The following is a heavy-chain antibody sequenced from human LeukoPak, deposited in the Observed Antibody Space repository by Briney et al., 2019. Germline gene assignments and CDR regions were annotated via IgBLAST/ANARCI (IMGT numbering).Heavy chain of an antibody. CDR1: GYTFTGYY. J-gene: IGHJ5*02. D-gene: IGHD3-10*01. Sequence: ASVKVSCKASGYTFTGYYMHWVRQAPGQGLEWMGRINPNSGGTNYAQKFQGRVTMTRDTSISTAYMELSRLRSDDTAVYYCARVIKESSALLWFGELFRFDPWGQGTLVTVSS. CDR2: INPNSGGT. V-gene: IGHV1-2*06. CDR3: ARVIKESSALLWFGELFRFDP.